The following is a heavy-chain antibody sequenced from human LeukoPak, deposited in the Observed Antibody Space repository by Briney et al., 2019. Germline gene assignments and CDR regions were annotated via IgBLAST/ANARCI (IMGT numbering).Heavy chain of an antibody. CDR2: IYYSGST. CDR1: GDSISSYY. D-gene: IGHD6-6*01. CDR3: ARVDPDSSSTLEVFDY. Sequence: SETLSLTCTVSGDSISSYYWSWIRQPPGKGLEWIGYIYYSGSTNYNPSLKSRVTISVDTSKNQFSLKLSSVTAADTAVYYCARVDPDSSSTLEVFDYWGQGTLVTVSS. J-gene: IGHJ4*02. V-gene: IGHV4-59*01.